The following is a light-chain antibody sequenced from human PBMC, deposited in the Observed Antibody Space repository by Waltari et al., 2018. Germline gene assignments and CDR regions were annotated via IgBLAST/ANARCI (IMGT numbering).Light chain of an antibody. Sequence: QSALTQPASVSGSPGQPTTISCTGTSSDVGSYNLLYWYQQHPGEAPKLMIYEVSKRPSGVSNRFSGSKSGNTASLTISGLQAEDEADYYCCSYAGSSTVVFGGGTKLTVL. CDR2: EVS. J-gene: IGLJ2*01. CDR1: SSDVGSYNL. V-gene: IGLV2-23*02. CDR3: CSYAGSSTVV.